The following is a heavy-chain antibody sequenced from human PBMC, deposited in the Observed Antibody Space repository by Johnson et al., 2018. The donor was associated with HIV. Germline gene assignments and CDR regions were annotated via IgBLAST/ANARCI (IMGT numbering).Heavy chain of an antibody. Sequence: VQLVESGGGVLRPGGSLRLSCAASGFTFDDYGMNWVRQAPGKGLEWVSGINWNGGSTGYADSVKGRFTISRDNSKNTLYLQMNSLRAEDTAVYYCASWHADYGNAFDIWGQGTMVTVSS. J-gene: IGHJ3*02. CDR2: INWNGGST. V-gene: IGHV3-20*04. CDR1: GFTFDDYG. CDR3: ASWHADYGNAFDI. D-gene: IGHD4-17*01.